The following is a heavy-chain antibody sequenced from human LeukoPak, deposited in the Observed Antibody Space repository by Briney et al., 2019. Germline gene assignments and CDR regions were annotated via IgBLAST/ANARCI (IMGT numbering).Heavy chain of an antibody. D-gene: IGHD3-10*01. CDR2: INHSGRT. CDR3: ARAQVLWFGKLSVPQSFEH. J-gene: IGHJ4*02. Sequence: SETLSLTCAVSGESFSDYYWTWIRQSPLKGLEWIGEINHSGRTYYNPSLKSRVTISVDTSKYQFSLMLTSMTAADAAVYYCARAQVLWFGKLSVPQSFEHWGQGALVTVSS. V-gene: IGHV4-34*01. CDR1: GESFSDYY.